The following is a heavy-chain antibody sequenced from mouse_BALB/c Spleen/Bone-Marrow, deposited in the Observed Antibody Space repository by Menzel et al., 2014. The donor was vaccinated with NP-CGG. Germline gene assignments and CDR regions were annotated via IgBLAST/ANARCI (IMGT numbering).Heavy chain of an antibody. CDR3: ARSAY. Sequence: VQGVESGAELAKPGASVKMSCKASGYTFTSYWMHWVKQRPGQGLEWIGYINPSTGYTEYNQKFKDKATLTADRSSSTAYMQLSSLTSEDSAVYYCARSAYWGQGTLVTVSA. V-gene: IGHV1-7*01. J-gene: IGHJ3*01. CDR2: INPSTGYT. CDR1: GYTFTSYW.